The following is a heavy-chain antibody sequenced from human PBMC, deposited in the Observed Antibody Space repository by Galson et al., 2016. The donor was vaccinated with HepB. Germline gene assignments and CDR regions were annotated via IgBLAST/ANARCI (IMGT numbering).Heavy chain of an antibody. CDR1: GFSFSSYS. CDR2: ISRTSTTI. CDR3: AQINGGSYFGLDD. V-gene: IGHV3-48*02. Sequence: SLRLSCAASGFSFSSYSMNWVRKAPGKGLEWVSYISRTSTTIYYADSVKGRFTISRDNAKNSLCLQMNSLRDEDPSVYYCAQINGGSYFGLDDWGQGTLVTVSS. D-gene: IGHD1-26*01. J-gene: IGHJ4*02.